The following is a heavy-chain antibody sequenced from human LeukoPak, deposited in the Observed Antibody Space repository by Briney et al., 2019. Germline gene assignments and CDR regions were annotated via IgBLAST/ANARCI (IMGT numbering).Heavy chain of an antibody. Sequence: GGSLRLSCAASGFTFSSYAMHWVRQAPGKGLEWVAVISYDGSNKYYADSVKGRFTISRDNSKNTLYLQMNSLRAEDTAVYYCAKGKGSYCDGAFSSRILDHWGRGPLVTVSS. CDR2: ISYDGSNK. J-gene: IGHJ4*02. CDR1: GFTFSSYA. V-gene: IGHV3-30*04. CDR3: AKGKGSYCDGAFSSRILDH. D-gene: IGHD2-21*01.